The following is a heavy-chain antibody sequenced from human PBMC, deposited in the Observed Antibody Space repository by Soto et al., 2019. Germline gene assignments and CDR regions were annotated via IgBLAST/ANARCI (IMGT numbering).Heavy chain of an antibody. D-gene: IGHD3-3*01. Sequence: PGGSLRLSCADSGLSFSSYGMHWVRQAPGEGLEWVSYISSSSSTIYYADSVKGRFTISRDNSKNTLYLQMNSLRAEDTAVYYCARDGKYYFFWSGYYSRWFDPCGQGSLVTVSS. CDR2: ISSSSSTI. V-gene: IGHV3-48*01. CDR1: GLSFSSYG. J-gene: IGHJ5*02. CDR3: ARDGKYYFFWSGYYSRWFDP.